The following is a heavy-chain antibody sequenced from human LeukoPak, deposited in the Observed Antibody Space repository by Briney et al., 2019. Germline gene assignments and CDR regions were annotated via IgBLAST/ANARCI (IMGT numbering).Heavy chain of an antibody. CDR2: IRYDVINK. CDR3: AKESRGPFDY. Sequence: GGSLRLSCAASGFTFSSYGMHWVRQAPGKGLEWVAFIRYDVINKYYADSVKGRFTISRDNSKNTLYMQMNSPRAEDTGEYYCAKESRGPFDYWGQGTLVTVSS. V-gene: IGHV3-30*02. CDR1: GFTFSSYG. J-gene: IGHJ4*02.